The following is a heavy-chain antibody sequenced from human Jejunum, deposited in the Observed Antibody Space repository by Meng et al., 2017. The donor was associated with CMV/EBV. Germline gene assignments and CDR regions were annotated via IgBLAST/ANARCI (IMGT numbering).Heavy chain of an antibody. CDR3: ARDFYDHSGYYYGAFDI. D-gene: IGHD3-22*01. Sequence: FNPYRLNWVRPAPGKGLELVSSLSSSSSHLYYADSVKGRFTLSRDNAKNSLFLQMNSLRAEDTAVYYCARDFYDHSGYYYGAFDIWGQGTLVTVSS. CDR2: LSSSSSHL. V-gene: IGHV3-21*01. CDR1: FNPYR. J-gene: IGHJ3*02.